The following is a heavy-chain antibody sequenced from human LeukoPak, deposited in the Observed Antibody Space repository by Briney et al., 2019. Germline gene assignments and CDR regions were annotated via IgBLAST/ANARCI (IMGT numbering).Heavy chain of an antibody. CDR1: GGSISSYY. CDR2: IYYSGST. J-gene: IGHJ3*02. CDR3: AQARITMIVVVTHDAFDI. D-gene: IGHD3-22*01. Sequence: SETLSLTCTVSGGSISSYYWSWIRQPPGKGLEWIGYIYYSGSTNYNPSLKSRVTISVDTSKNQFSLKLSSVTAADTAVYYCAQARITMIVVVTHDAFDIWGQGTMVTVSS. V-gene: IGHV4-59*12.